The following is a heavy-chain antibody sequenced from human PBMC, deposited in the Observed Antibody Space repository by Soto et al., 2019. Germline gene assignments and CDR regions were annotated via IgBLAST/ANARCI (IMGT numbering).Heavy chain of an antibody. CDR1: GGSISSSSYY. CDR3: ARSYGDYYYGMDV. V-gene: IGHV4-39*01. CDR2: IYYSGST. D-gene: IGHD4-17*01. J-gene: IGHJ6*02. Sequence: SETLSLTCTVSGGSISSSSYYWGWIRQPPGKGLEWIGSIYYSGSTYYNPSLKSRVTISVDTSKNQFSLKLSSVTAADTAVYYCARSYGDYYYGMDVWGQGTTVTSP.